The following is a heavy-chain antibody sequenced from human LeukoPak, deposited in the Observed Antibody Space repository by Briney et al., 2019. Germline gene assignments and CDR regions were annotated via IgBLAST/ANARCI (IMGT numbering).Heavy chain of an antibody. CDR3: AKGAAYLDAFDI. V-gene: IGHV3-23*01. D-gene: IGHD3-16*01. CDR1: GVTFSSSA. Sequence: GGSLRLSCAASGVTFSSSAMSWVRQAPGKGLEWVSAISGSGGSTYYADSVKGRFTISRDNSKNTLYLQMNSLRAEDTAVYYCAKGAAYLDAFDIWGQGTMVTVSS. CDR2: ISGSGGST. J-gene: IGHJ3*02.